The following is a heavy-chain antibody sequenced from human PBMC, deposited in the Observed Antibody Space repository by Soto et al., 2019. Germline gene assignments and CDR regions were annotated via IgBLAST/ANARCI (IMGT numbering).Heavy chain of an antibody. CDR2: IYHSGST. V-gene: IGHV4-59*12. D-gene: IGHD2-15*01. CDR1: GGSISGYY. Sequence: SETLSLTCTVSGGSISGYYWSWIRQPPGKGLEWIGYIYHSGSTCYNPSLKSRVTISVDRSKNQFSLKLSSVTAADTAVYYCARGTVVTGNFDYWGQGTLVTVSS. J-gene: IGHJ4*02. CDR3: ARGTVVTGNFDY.